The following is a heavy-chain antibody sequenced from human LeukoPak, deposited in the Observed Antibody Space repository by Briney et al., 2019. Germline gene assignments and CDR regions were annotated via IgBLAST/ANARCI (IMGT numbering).Heavy chain of an antibody. CDR3: ARHRDFDSTGYYYPLFDY. CDR2: INANHGGT. CDR1: GYTFTGYY. Sequence: ASVKVSCKASGYTFTGYYLHWVRQAPGQGLEWMGWINANHGGTNYAQQFQGRVTMTRDTSISTAYMELSRLRSDDAAVYYCARHRDFDSTGYYYPLFDYWGQGTLVTVSP. D-gene: IGHD3-22*01. V-gene: IGHV1-2*02. J-gene: IGHJ4*02.